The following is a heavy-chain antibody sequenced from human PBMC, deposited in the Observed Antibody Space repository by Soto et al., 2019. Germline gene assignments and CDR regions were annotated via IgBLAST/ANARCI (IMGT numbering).Heavy chain of an antibody. CDR1: GGSIRRHA. J-gene: IGHJ6*02. D-gene: IGHD4-17*01. CDR2: IIPVFDTA. V-gene: IGHV1-69*01. Sequence: QVQLMQSGPEVTTPGSSVKVSCRASGGSIRRHAISWVRQAPGQGLEWMGGIIPVFDTANYAPKFQGRLTVTAAESTNTAYMDLASLTSEDTAVYFCARDPAPTVTTLGHGLDVWGQGTTVTVSS. CDR3: ARDPAPTVTTLGHGLDV.